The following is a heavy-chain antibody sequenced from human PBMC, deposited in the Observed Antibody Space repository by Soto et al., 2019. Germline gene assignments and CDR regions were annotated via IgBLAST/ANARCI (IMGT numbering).Heavy chain of an antibody. CDR3: ARELREEHTKRRNPYAMDV. J-gene: IGHJ6*02. D-gene: IGHD1-26*01. Sequence: LRLSCAASGFTFTDYYMGWVRQAPGKGLEWVSYISVPSTYTNYADSVKGRFSISRDNAKSSLYLQMNDLRVDDSALYYCARELREEHTKRRNPYAMDVWGQGTTVTVSS. V-gene: IGHV3-11*06. CDR2: ISVPSTYT. CDR1: GFTFTDYY.